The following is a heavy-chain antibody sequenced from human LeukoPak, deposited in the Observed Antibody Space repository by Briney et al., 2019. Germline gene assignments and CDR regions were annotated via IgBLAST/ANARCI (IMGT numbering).Heavy chain of an antibody. J-gene: IGHJ4*02. Sequence: SETLSLTCTVSGGSISSNYWSWIRQPPGKGLEWIGSIYYSGSTYYNPSLKSRVTISVDTSKNQFSLKLSSVTTADTAVYYCARRVKYQLLSAFDYWGQGTLVTVSS. CDR3: ARRVKYQLLSAFDY. D-gene: IGHD2-2*01. CDR1: GGSISSNY. CDR2: IYYSGST. V-gene: IGHV4-59*05.